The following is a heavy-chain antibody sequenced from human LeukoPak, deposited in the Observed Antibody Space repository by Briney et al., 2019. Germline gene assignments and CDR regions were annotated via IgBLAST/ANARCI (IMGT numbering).Heavy chain of an antibody. CDR3: AKDSSFPVYDILTGYNLLYYYYGMDV. CDR2: ISGSGGST. Sequence: PGGSLRLSCAASGFTFSSYAMSWVRQAPGKGLEWVSAISGSGGSTYYADSVKGRFTISRDNSKNTLYLQMNSLRAEDTAVYYCAKDSSFPVYDILTGYNLLYYYYGMDVWGQGTTVTVSS. CDR1: GFTFSSYA. J-gene: IGHJ6*02. V-gene: IGHV3-23*01. D-gene: IGHD3-9*01.